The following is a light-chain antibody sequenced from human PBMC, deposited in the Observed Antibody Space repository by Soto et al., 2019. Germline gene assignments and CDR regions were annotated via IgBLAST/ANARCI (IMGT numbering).Light chain of an antibody. J-gene: IGLJ3*02. CDR1: ASNSGAGFD. V-gene: IGLV1-40*01. CDR2: TNT. Sequence: QSVLTQPPSVSGAPGQRVTVSCTGNASNSGAGFDVHWYQQLPGTAPKLLIYTNTNRPSGVPGRFSGSKSGTSASLAITGLQAEDEADYYCQSYDDSLDASVFGTGTKLTVL. CDR3: QSYDDSLDASV.